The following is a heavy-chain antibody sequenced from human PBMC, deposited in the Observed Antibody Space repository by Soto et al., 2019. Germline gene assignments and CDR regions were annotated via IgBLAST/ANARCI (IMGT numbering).Heavy chain of an antibody. J-gene: IGHJ4*02. CDR1: GGSFSGYY. CDR2: INHSGST. CDR3: ARVRGYCSGGSCRRYYFDY. V-gene: IGHV4-34*01. D-gene: IGHD2-15*01. Sequence: SETLSLTCAVYGGSFSGYYWSWIRQPPGKGLEWIGEINHSGSTNYDPSLKSRVTISVDTSKNQFSLKLSSVTAADTAVYYCARVRGYCSGGSCRRYYFDYWGQGTQVTVSS.